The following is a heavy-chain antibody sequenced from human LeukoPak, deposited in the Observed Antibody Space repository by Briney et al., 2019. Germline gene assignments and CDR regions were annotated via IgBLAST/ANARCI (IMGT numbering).Heavy chain of an antibody. Sequence: TGGSLRLSCAASGFTFSNYAMSWVRQAPGKGLEWVSSITGSGGSTFFADSVKGRFTISRDNSKNTLYLQMNSLRAEDTAVYYCARDLHGDYGLDAFDIWGQGTMVTVSS. V-gene: IGHV3-23*01. D-gene: IGHD4-17*01. J-gene: IGHJ3*02. CDR3: ARDLHGDYGLDAFDI. CDR1: GFTFSNYA. CDR2: ITGSGGST.